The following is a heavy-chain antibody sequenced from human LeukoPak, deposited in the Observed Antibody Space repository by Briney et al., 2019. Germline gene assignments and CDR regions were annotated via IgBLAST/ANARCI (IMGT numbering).Heavy chain of an antibody. Sequence: PGGSLGLSCAASGFTVSSNYMSWVRQAPGKGLEWVSVIYSGGSTYYADSVKGRFTISRDNSKNTLYLQMNSLRAEDTAVYYCARDMDYGDFWGQGTLVTVSS. D-gene: IGHD2-15*01. CDR1: GFTVSSNY. V-gene: IGHV3-66*02. CDR2: IYSGGST. CDR3: ARDMDYGDF. J-gene: IGHJ4*02.